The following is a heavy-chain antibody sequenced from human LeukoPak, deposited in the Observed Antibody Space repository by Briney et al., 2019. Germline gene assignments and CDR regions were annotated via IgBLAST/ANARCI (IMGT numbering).Heavy chain of an antibody. CDR2: IYYSGST. CDR1: GGSISSYY. V-gene: IGHV4-59*08. CDR3: ARHEVATVTPSFDY. D-gene: IGHD4-17*01. Sequence: PSETLSLTCTVSGGSISSYYWSWIRQPPGKGLEWIGYIYYSGSTNYNPSLESRVTISVDTSKNQFSLKLSSVTAADTAVYYCARHEVATVTPSFDYWGQGTLVTVSS. J-gene: IGHJ4*02.